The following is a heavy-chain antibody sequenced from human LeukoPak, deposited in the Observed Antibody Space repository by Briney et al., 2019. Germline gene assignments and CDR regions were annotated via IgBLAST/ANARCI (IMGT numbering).Heavy chain of an antibody. Sequence: GESLRLSCVVSGIRLSNYGMSWVRKAPGKGLEWVSGISESGGGTNYADSVKGRFTISRDNSLNTLYLQMNSLRAEDTAVYYCARDFLGESGAGGCWGQGTLVTVSS. CDR1: GIRLSNYG. J-gene: IGHJ4*02. V-gene: IGHV3-23*01. D-gene: IGHD3-10*01. CDR3: ARDFLGESGAGGC. CDR2: ISESGGGT.